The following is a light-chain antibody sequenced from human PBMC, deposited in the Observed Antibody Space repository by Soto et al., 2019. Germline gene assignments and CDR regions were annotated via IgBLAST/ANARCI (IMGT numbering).Light chain of an antibody. V-gene: IGKV3-20*01. CDR1: QSVSSNY. CDR3: QQYGFSPIS. Sequence: IVLTQSPGTLSLSPGERATLPCRAGQSVSSNYLAWYQQKPGQAPRLLIYAASSRATGVPDRFSGSASGPEYTLTISRLEPEDFAVYSCQQYGFSPISFGQGTRLEIK. J-gene: IGKJ5*01. CDR2: AAS.